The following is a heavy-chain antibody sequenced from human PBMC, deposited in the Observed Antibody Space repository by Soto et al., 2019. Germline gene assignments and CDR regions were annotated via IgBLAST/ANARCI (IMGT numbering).Heavy chain of an antibody. Sequence: SVKVSCEASGGSYSSYTISWVRQAPGQGLEWMGRIIPILGIANYAQKFQGRVTITADKSTSTAYMELSSLRSEDTAVYYCAALEYCSSTSCYDHYYYYMDVWGKGTTVTVSS. D-gene: IGHD2-2*01. J-gene: IGHJ6*03. CDR3: AALEYCSSTSCYDHYYYYMDV. V-gene: IGHV1-69*02. CDR1: GGSYSSYT. CDR2: IIPILGIA.